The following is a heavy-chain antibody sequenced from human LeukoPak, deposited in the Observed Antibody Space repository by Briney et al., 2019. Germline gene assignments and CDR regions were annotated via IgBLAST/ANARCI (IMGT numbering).Heavy chain of an antibody. Sequence: GGSLRHSCIASGFTFSSSEMNWVRQAPGKGLEWVSYISDSGTTKYYADSVRGRFTISRDNAKNSLYLQMNSLRAEDTSVYYCARDYDLSSGAMDVWGRGTTVTVSS. CDR3: ARDYDLSSGAMDV. V-gene: IGHV3-48*03. J-gene: IGHJ6*04. CDR1: GFTFSSSE. D-gene: IGHD3/OR15-3a*01. CDR2: ISDSGTTK.